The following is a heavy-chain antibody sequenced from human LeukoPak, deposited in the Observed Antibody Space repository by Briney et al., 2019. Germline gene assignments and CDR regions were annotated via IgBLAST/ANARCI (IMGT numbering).Heavy chain of an antibody. J-gene: IGHJ5*02. Sequence: SQTLSLTCAISGDSVSRNTAGWNWIRQSPARGLEWLGRTYYRSKWYSDFAPSVRNRITINPDTSKNQLSLKLSSVTAADTAVYYCARGITMVRGVIITSRYNWFDPWGQGTLVTVSS. CDR1: GDSVSRNTAG. CDR3: ARGITMVRGVIITSRYNWFDP. CDR2: TYYRSKWYS. V-gene: IGHV6-1*01. D-gene: IGHD3-10*01.